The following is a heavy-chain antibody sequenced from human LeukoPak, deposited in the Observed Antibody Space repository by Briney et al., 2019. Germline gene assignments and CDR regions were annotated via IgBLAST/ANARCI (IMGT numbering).Heavy chain of an antibody. D-gene: IGHD1-26*01. Sequence: PGGSLRLSCAASGFTFRSYWMHWVRQAPGKGLVWVSRINSDGGSTSYADSVKGRFTISRDNAKNTLYLQMNSLRAEDTAVYYCARDRGGSYDPYFDYWGQGTLVTVSS. CDR3: ARDRGGSYDPYFDY. CDR2: INSDGGST. CDR1: GFTFRSYW. J-gene: IGHJ4*02. V-gene: IGHV3-74*01.